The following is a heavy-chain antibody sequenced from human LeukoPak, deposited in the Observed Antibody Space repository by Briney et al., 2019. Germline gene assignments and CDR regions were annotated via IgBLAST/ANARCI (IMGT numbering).Heavy chain of an antibody. J-gene: IGHJ4*02. CDR3: ARGAHKRDDYGGFFDY. V-gene: IGHV3-30*04. CDR2: ISSDGSKK. D-gene: IGHD4-23*01. CDR1: GFIFSNYA. Sequence: GGSLRLSCAASGFIFSNYAMHWVRQAPGKGLEWEAVISSDGSKKDHADSVKGRFTISRDNSKNTVYLQMNSLRVEDTAVYYCARGAHKRDDYGGFFDYWGQGTLVTVSS.